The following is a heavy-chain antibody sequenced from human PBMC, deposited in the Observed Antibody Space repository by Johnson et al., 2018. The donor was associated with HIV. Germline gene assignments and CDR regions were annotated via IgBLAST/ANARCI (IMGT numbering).Heavy chain of an antibody. Sequence: VRLVESGGGLVQPGGSLRLSCAASGFTFDDYAMHWVRQAPGKGLEWVSGISWNSGSIGYADSVKGRFTISRDNAKNSLYLQMNSLRAEDTALYYCASSLSSRSHDAFDMWGQGTMVTVSS. D-gene: IGHD6-13*01. V-gene: IGHV3-9*01. CDR1: GFTFDDYA. J-gene: IGHJ3*02. CDR3: ASSLSSRSHDAFDM. CDR2: ISWNSGSI.